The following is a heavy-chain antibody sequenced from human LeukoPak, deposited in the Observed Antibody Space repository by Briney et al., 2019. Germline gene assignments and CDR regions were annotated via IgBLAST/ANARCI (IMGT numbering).Heavy chain of an antibody. J-gene: IGHJ4*02. CDR1: GFFFSSYT. CDR2: ISSSSSYI. D-gene: IGHD1-26*01. Sequence: NPGGSLRLSCAASGFFFSSYTMGWVRQAPGKGLEWVSSISSSSSYIYYADSVKGRFTISRDNAKNSLYLQMNNLRGEDTAVYYCARVPGFVGATKSFDSWGQGTLVTVSS. V-gene: IGHV3-21*01. CDR3: ARVPGFVGATKSFDS.